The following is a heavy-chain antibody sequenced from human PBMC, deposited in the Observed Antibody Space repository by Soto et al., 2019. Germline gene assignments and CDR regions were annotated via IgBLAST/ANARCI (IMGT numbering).Heavy chain of an antibody. CDR2: IYPGDSDT. J-gene: IGHJ6*02. Sequence: PGESLKISCKGSGYSFTSYWIGWVRQMPRKGLEWMGIIYPGDSDTRYSPSFQGQVTISADKSISTAYLQWSSLKASDTAMYYCARHKARLGYCSSTSCPYYYYGMDVWGQGTTVTVSS. D-gene: IGHD2-2*01. CDR1: GYSFTSYW. V-gene: IGHV5-51*01. CDR3: ARHKARLGYCSSTSCPYYYYGMDV.